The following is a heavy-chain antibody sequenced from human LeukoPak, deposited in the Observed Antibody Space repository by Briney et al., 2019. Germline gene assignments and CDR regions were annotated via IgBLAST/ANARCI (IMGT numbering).Heavy chain of an antibody. V-gene: IGHV3-33*01. CDR1: GFIFSSYG. CDR3: AREYSSSSYFDY. CDR2: IWYDGGNK. Sequence: GGSLRLSCAASGFIFSSYGMHWVRQAPGKGLEWVAVIWYDGGNKYYADSVKGRFTISRDNSKNTMYLQMNSLRAEDTAVYYCAREYSSSSYFDYWGQGTLVTVSS. J-gene: IGHJ4*02. D-gene: IGHD6-6*01.